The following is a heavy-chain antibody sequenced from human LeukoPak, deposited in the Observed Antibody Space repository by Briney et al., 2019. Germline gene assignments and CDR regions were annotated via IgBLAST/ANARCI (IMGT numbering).Heavy chain of an antibody. J-gene: IGHJ4*02. Sequence: VKVSCKVSGYTLTELSMHWVRQAPGKGLEWMGGFDPEDGETIYAQKFQGRITMTEDTSTDTAYMELSSLRAEDTAVYYCAKDPGYCSTSSCLPWGSFDYWGQGTLVTVSS. CDR3: AKDPGYCSTSSCLPWGSFDY. D-gene: IGHD2-2*01. CDR2: FDPEDGET. V-gene: IGHV1-24*01. CDR1: GYTLTELS.